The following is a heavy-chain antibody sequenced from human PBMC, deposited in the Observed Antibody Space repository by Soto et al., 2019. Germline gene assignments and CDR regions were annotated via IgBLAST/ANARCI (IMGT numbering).Heavy chain of an antibody. CDR1: TLTFSKYA. V-gene: IGHV3-23*01. Sequence: EVHLLESGGGLVQPGGPLRLTCTASTLTFSKYAMTWVRQAPGKGLEWVSTVSGSGARTYYADSVKGRFTISRDNSKNAVYLKMNSLTVEDTAIYYYAHRNYYATRGYTNPYFDFWGQGSLVTVSS. D-gene: IGHD3-22*01. CDR2: VSGSGART. J-gene: IGHJ4*02. CDR3: AHRNYYATRGYTNPYFDF.